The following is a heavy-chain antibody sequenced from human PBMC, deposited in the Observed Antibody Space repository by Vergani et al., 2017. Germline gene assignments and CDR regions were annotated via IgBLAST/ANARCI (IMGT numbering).Heavy chain of an antibody. D-gene: IGHD3-10*01. Sequence: QVQLQQWGAGLLKPSETLSLTCAVYGGSFSGYYWSWIRQPQGKGLEWIGEINHSGSTNYNPSLKSRVTISVDTSKNQFSLKLKSVTATDTGMYYCARPVGPSAIADGYHVWGQGTMVTVS. CDR3: ARPVGPSAIADGYHV. CDR1: GGSFSGYY. J-gene: IGHJ3*01. V-gene: IGHV4-34*01. CDR2: INHSGST.